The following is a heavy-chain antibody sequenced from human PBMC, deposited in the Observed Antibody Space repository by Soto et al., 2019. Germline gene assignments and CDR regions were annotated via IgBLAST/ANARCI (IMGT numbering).Heavy chain of an antibody. V-gene: IGHV1-8*01. D-gene: IGHD4-17*01. CDR2: MNPNSGNT. Sequence: ASVKVSCKASGYTFTSYDINWVRQATGQGLEWMGWMNPNSGNTGYAQKFQGRVTMTRNTSISTAYMELSSLRSEDTAVYYCARVGDYGDYAYYYYYMDVWGKGTTVTVSS. CDR1: GYTFTSYD. CDR3: ARVGDYGDYAYYYYYMDV. J-gene: IGHJ6*03.